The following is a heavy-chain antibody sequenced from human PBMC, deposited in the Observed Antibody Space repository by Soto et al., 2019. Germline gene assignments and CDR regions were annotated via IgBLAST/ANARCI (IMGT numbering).Heavy chain of an antibody. CDR3: ARGTVYYCPNDKCGFFFDH. V-gene: IGHV4-31*03. D-gene: IGHD2-8*01. Sequence: QVQLQESGSGLLKPSQTLSLDCSVSGDSLRRGFHHWSWIRQTPGKGLQLIGYIDTNGDTHYDPSLRNRLNMSIVTPESRFSLKVTSVTAADTAVYYCARGTVYYCPNDKCGFFFDHWGHGALVTVTS. J-gene: IGHJ4*01. CDR1: GDSLRRGFHH. CDR2: IDTNGDT.